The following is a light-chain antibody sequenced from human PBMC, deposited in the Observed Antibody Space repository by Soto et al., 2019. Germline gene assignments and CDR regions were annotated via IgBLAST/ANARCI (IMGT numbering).Light chain of an antibody. V-gene: IGKV3-11*01. CDR2: DST. Sequence: EIVLTQSPGTLSLSLGERATLSCRASQSIHTSLAWYQQKPGKTPRLVLIDSTLRAQGGADWWGGSRSGTEYIPPIISRVHEEYAANYCHQHNFWSPLTFGQGTRLEIK. CDR3: HQHNFWSPLT. CDR1: QSIHTS. J-gene: IGKJ5*01.